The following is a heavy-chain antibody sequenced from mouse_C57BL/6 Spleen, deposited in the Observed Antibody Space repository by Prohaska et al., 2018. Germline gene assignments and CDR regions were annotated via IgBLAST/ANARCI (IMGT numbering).Heavy chain of an antibody. CDR3: VKQYDY. Sequence: EVQLVESGGGLVQPNGSLKLSCSASGFSFNTYAMNWVRQAPGKGLEWVARIRSKINNYATYYTESGKDRLTSARDEAESMLCRQMKNVKTEDKGMYYGVKQYDYWGQGTTLTVSA. V-gene: IGHV10-1*01. J-gene: IGHJ2*01. CDR1: GFSFNTYA. CDR2: IRSKINNYAT.